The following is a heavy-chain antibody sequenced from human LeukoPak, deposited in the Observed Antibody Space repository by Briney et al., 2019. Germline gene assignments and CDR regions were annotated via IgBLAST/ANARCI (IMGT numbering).Heavy chain of an antibody. Sequence: ASVKVSCKASGYTFTGYYMHWVRQAPGQGLECMGWINPNSGGTNYAQKFQGRVTMTRDTSISTAYMELSRLRSDDTAVYYCARLAVAVNYFDYWGQGTLVTVSS. CDR2: INPNSGGT. CDR1: GYTFTGYY. J-gene: IGHJ4*02. V-gene: IGHV1-2*02. D-gene: IGHD6-19*01. CDR3: ARLAVAVNYFDY.